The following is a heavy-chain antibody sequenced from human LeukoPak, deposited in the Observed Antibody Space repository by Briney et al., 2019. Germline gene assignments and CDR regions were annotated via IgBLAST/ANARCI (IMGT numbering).Heavy chain of an antibody. CDR3: AKNFLSGYDFWSGYFADY. CDR1: GFTFSSYA. CDR2: ISGSGGST. J-gene: IGHJ4*02. V-gene: IGHV3-23*01. D-gene: IGHD3-3*01. Sequence: PGGSLRLSCAASGFTFSSYAMSWVRQAPGKGLGWVSAISGSGGSTYYADSVKGRFTISRDNSKNTLYLQMNSLRAEDTAVYYCAKNFLSGYDFWSGYFADYWGQGTLVTVSS.